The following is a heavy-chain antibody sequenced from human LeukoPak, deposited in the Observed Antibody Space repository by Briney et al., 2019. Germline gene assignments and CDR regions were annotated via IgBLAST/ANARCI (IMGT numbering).Heavy chain of an antibody. CDR3: ARVEEYYDILTGYSRAGYFDY. D-gene: IGHD3-9*01. CDR1: GGSISSYY. V-gene: IGHV4-59*01. J-gene: IGHJ4*02. CDR2: IYYSGST. Sequence: SETPSLTCTVSGGSISSYYWSWIRQPPGKGLEWIGYIYYSGSTNYNPSLKSRVTISVDTSKNQFSLKLSSVTAADTAVYYCARVEEYYDILTGYSRAGYFDYWGQGTLVTVSS.